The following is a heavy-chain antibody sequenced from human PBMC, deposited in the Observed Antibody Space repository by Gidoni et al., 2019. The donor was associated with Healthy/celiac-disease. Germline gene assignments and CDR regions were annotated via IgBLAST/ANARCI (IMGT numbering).Heavy chain of an antibody. CDR2: ISSSSSYI. Sequence: EVQLVESGGGLVKPGGSLRLSCAASGFTFSSYSMNWVRQAPGKGLEWVSSISSSSSYIYYADSVKGRFTISRDNAKNSLYLQMNSLRAEDTAVYYCATAYSRRAEYFQHWGQGTLVTVSS. V-gene: IGHV3-21*01. D-gene: IGHD6-13*01. CDR1: GFTFSSYS. J-gene: IGHJ1*01. CDR3: ATAYSRRAEYFQH.